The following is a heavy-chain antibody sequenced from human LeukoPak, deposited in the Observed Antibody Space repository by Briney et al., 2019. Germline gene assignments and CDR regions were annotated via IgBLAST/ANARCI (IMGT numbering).Heavy chain of an antibody. D-gene: IGHD2-21*01. Sequence: GGSLRLSCAASGFTFSSYSMNWVRQAPGKGLEWVSSISSSSSYIYYADSVKGRFTISRDNAKNSLYLQMNSLRAEDTAGYYCAEVVMGYYMDVWGKGTTVTVSS. J-gene: IGHJ6*03. CDR1: GFTFSSYS. V-gene: IGHV3-21*01. CDR3: AEVVMGYYMDV. CDR2: ISSSSSYI.